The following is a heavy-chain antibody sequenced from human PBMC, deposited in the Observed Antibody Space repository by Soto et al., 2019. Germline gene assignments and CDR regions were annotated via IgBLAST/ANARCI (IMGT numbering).Heavy chain of an antibody. Sequence: QVQLVQSGAEVKKPGSSVKVSCKASGGTFSSYAISWVRQAPGQGLEWMGGIIPILGSANYAQKFQERVTITADESTSTTYMELSSQRSEDAAVYYCASRERVDAFDIWGQGTMVTVSS. CDR3: ASRERVDAFDI. CDR1: GGTFSSYA. CDR2: IIPILGSA. V-gene: IGHV1-69*01. J-gene: IGHJ3*02. D-gene: IGHD1-26*01.